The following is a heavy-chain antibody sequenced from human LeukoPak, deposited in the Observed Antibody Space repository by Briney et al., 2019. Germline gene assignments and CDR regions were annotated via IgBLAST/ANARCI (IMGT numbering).Heavy chain of an antibody. J-gene: IGHJ5*02. CDR2: IYYSGST. Sequence: SETLSLTCTVSGGSISSSSYYWGWIRQPPGKGLEWIGSIYYSGSTYYNPSLKSRVTISVDTSKNQFSLKLNSVTAADTAVYYCARDNGSWLDNWGQGTLVTVSS. CDR1: GGSISSSSYY. V-gene: IGHV4-39*07. CDR3: ARDNGSWLDN.